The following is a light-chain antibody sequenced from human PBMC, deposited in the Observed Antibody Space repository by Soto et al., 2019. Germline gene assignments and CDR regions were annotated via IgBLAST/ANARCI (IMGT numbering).Light chain of an antibody. CDR2: AAS. CDR1: QGIRDD. Sequence: AIQMTQSPSSLSASVGDRVTITCRVSQGIRDDLAWYQQRPGEAPTILIYAASSLQSGVPSRFSGSGSGTDFTLTISSLQPEDFGTYYCLQDYSYPRTFGQGTRVDIK. V-gene: IGKV1-6*01. CDR3: LQDYSYPRT. J-gene: IGKJ1*01.